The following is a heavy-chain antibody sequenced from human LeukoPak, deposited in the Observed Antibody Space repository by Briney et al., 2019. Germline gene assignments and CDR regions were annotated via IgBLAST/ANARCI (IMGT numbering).Heavy chain of an antibody. D-gene: IGHD3-22*01. CDR1: GFTFSSYA. V-gene: IGHV3-64*01. CDR2: ISSNGGST. CDR3: ARETYYHNAGFDY. Sequence: GGSLRLSCAASGFTFSSYAMHWVRQAPGKGLEYVSAISSNGGSTYYANSVKGRFTISRDNSKNTLYLQMGSLRAEDMAVYYCARETYYHNAGFDYWGQGTLVTVSS. J-gene: IGHJ4*02.